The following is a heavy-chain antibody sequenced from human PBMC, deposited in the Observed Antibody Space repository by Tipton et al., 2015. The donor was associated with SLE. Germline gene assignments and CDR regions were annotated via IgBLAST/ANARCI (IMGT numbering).Heavy chain of an antibody. V-gene: IGHV4-34*01. CDR2: INHGGNS. J-gene: IGHJ6*02. CDR1: GGSFSGYY. D-gene: IGHD2-21*02. CDR3: ARGLLTWRGAIVGVDV. Sequence: TLSLTCAVHGGSFSGYYWTWIRQSPSGLEWIGEINHGGNSNSNPSLKSRVTMSVDTAKNQFSLKLTSVTAGDTAVYYCARGLLTWRGAIVGVDVWGQGTTVNVSS.